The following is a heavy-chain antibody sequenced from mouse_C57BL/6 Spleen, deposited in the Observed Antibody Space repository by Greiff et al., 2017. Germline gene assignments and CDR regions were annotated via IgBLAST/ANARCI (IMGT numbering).Heavy chain of an antibody. CDR3: ARGGGYYGGFAY. J-gene: IGHJ3*01. V-gene: IGHV1-69*01. CDR1: GYTFTSYW. CDR2: IDPSDSYT. D-gene: IGHD2-3*01. Sequence: QVQLQQPGAELVMPGASVKLSCKASGYTFTSYWMHWVKQRPGQGLEWIGEIDPSDSYTNYNQKFKGKSTLTVDKSSSTAYMQISSLSSEYSAFYYCARGGGYYGGFAYWGQGTLVTVSA.